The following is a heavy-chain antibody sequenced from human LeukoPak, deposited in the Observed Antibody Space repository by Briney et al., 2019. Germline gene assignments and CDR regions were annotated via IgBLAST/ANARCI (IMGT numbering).Heavy chain of an antibody. CDR1: GGGIISSGYY. CDR3: ARFTMITSSPFDY. Sequence: ICTVSGGGIISSGYYWSWSRPPPEEVVEWSGYIYYSRSNYYHPSLKSRGTISVDTSKNQFSLKLSSVTAADTAVYYCARFTMITSSPFDYWGKRTLVTVSS. V-gene: IGHV4-31*03. D-gene: IGHD3-22*01. CDR2: IYYSRSN. J-gene: IGHJ4*02.